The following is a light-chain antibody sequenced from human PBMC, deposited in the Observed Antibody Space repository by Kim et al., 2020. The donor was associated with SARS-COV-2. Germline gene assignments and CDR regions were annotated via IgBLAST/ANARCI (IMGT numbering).Light chain of an antibody. CDR2: DAT. CDR3: QQSNDWPPLT. Sequence: SPEERAPPSRRASQTINNKLVWYQHKPGQAPRLLTYDATTRATGVPARFIGSGSGTDFTLTISSLQSEDFAVYYCQQSNDWPPLTFGQGTKVDIK. CDR1: QTINNK. J-gene: IGKJ1*01. V-gene: IGKV3-15*01.